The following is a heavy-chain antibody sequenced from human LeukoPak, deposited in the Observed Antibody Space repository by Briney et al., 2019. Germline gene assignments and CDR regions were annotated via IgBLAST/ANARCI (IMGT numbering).Heavy chain of an antibody. V-gene: IGHV4-4*07. Sequence: SETLSLTCTVSGGSISSYYWSWIRQPAGKGLEWIGRIYISGSTNYNPSLKSRVTMSVDTSKNQFSLKLSSVTAADTAVYYCARLHYGGNYGYYYYYMDVWGKGTTVTISS. D-gene: IGHD4-23*01. CDR2: IYISGST. J-gene: IGHJ6*03. CDR1: GGSISSYY. CDR3: ARLHYGGNYGYYYYYMDV.